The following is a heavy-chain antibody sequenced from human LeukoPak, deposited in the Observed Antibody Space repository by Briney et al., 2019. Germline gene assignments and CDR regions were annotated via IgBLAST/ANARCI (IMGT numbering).Heavy chain of an antibody. V-gene: IGHV4-39*01. CDR3: AKPHKSVSMLLVDTSHFDY. J-gene: IGHJ4*02. CDR1: GGSISSSSSY. Sequence: SETLSLSCTVSGGSISSSSSYWGWIRQSPGKGLEWIGSIYPTGSTYYNPSLKSRVTISVDKSENQFSLKLSSVTAADTAVYYCAKPHKSVSMLLVDTSHFDYWGQGTLVTVS. CDR2: IYPTGST. D-gene: IGHD3-22*01.